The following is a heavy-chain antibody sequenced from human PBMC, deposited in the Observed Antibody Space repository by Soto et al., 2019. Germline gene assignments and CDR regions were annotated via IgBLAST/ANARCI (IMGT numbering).Heavy chain of an antibody. CDR2: IYPDDSDT. CDR1: GYSFSNFW. J-gene: IGHJ4*02. V-gene: IGHV5-51*01. Sequence: PGESLKISCQASGYSFSNFWIAWVRQMPGEGLEWLGIIYPDDSDTRYSPSLLGQVTISADKSIKTTYLQWSSLKASDTAIYFCASSVLVTSTMNYSDLWGQGTLVTVSS. CDR3: ASSVLVTSTMNYSDL. D-gene: IGHD2-8*02.